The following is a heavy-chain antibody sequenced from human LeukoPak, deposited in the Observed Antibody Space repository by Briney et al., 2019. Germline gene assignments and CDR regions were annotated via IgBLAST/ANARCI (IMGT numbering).Heavy chain of an antibody. CDR2: INPNSGGT. V-gene: IGHV1-2*02. CDR1: GYTFTVYY. D-gene: IGHD3-22*01. J-gene: IGHJ4*02. CDR3: ARTYSSGYYYVPTFDY. Sequence: ASVKVSFTASGYTFTVYYMHWERQAPGQGLEWMGWINPNSGGTNYAQKFQGRVTMTRDTSISTAYMELSRLRSDDTAVYYCARTYSSGYYYVPTFDYWGQGTLVTVSS.